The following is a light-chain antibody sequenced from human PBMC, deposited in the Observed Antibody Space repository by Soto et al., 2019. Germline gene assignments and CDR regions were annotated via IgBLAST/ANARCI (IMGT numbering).Light chain of an antibody. CDR3: LQHNTYPYT. J-gene: IGKJ2*01. V-gene: IGKV1-17*03. Sequence: DVQMTQSPSAMSASVGDRVTIACRASQDISRFVAWFQHKPGRAPERLIYETSNLQPGVPSRFSGSGSGTEFTLAISCLQPEDFATYYCLQHNTYPYTCGQGTKLEIK. CDR2: ETS. CDR1: QDISRF.